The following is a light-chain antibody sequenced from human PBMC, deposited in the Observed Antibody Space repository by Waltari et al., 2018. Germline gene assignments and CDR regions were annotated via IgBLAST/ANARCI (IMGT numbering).Light chain of an antibody. Sequence: EIVLTQSPGTLSLSPGERATLSCRASQSVSSRNLAWYQQKPGQPPRLLIFAATSRATGVPDRFSGGGSGTDFTLTVSRLEPEDFAVYFCQLYGSSPMYTFGPGTRLGIK. J-gene: IGKJ2*01. CDR3: QLYGSSPMYT. V-gene: IGKV3-20*01. CDR1: QSVSSRN. CDR2: AAT.